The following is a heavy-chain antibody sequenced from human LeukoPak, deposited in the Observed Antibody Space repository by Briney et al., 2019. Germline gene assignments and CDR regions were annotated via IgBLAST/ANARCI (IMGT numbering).Heavy chain of an antibody. CDR1: GGTFSSYA. V-gene: IGHV1-69*05. Sequence: SSVKVSCKASGGTFSSYAISWVRQAPGQRLEWMGRILPIFGTANYAQKCQCRVTITTDESKRTAYMELSSLRSEDTAVYYCARDTSYSPGGYWGQGTLFTASS. CDR3: ARDTSYSPGGY. J-gene: IGHJ4*02. D-gene: IGHD1-26*01. CDR2: ILPIFGTA.